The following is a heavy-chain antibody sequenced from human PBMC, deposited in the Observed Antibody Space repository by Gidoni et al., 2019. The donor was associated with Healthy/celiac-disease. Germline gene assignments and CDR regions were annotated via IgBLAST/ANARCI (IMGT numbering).Heavy chain of an antibody. CDR1: GGSISSSSYY. D-gene: IGHD5-18*01. V-gene: IGHV4-39*01. Sequence: QLQLQESGPGLVKPSETLSLTCPVSGGSISSSSYYWGWIRQPPGKGLEWIGSIYYSGSTYYNPSLKSRVTISVDTSKNQFSLKLSSVTAADTAVYYCARLLLYSYVDYWGQGTLVTVSS. J-gene: IGHJ4*02. CDR3: ARLLLYSYVDY. CDR2: IYYSGST.